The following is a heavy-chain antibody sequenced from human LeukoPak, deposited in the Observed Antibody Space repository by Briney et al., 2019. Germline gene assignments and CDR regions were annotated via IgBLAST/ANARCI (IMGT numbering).Heavy chain of an antibody. CDR3: AKDMVSAHMDG. V-gene: IGHV3-43*02. D-gene: IGHD3-10*01. Sequence: GGSLRLSCAASGFTFDDYAMHWARQAPGKGLEWVSHISGDGGSKYYADSVKDRFTISRDNSKNSLYLQMNSLRCGDSALYYCAKDMVSAHMDGWGKGTTVTVSS. CDR1: GFTFDDYA. J-gene: IGHJ6*03. CDR2: ISGDGGSK.